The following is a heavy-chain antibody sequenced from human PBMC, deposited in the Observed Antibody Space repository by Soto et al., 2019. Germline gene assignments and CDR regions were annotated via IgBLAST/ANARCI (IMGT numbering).Heavy chain of an antibody. CDR3: AADIVVVPAAISGYYGMDV. CDR2: INPNSGGT. CDR1: GYTFTGYY. Sequence: QVQLVQSGAEVKKPGASVKVSCKASGYTFTGYYMHWVRQAPGQGLEWMGWINPNSGGTNYAQKFQGRVTMTRDTSISPAYMELSRLRSDDTAVYYCAADIVVVPAAISGYYGMDVWGQGTTVTVSS. J-gene: IGHJ6*02. D-gene: IGHD2-2*01. V-gene: IGHV1-2*02.